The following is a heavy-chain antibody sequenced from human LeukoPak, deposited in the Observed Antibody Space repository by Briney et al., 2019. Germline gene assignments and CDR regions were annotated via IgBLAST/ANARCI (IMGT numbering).Heavy chain of an antibody. J-gene: IGHJ4*02. CDR3: ARHRGSGYENFFDY. CDR2: ISCSGTT. V-gene: IGHV4-39*07. D-gene: IGHD3-3*01. Sequence: SETLSLTCSVSGASISSTSYYWGWIRRPPGKGLEWIGSISCSGTTFYSPSLESRVTISADTSKNEFSLELTSVTAADTAVYYCARHRGSGYENFFDYWGQGTLVTVSS. CDR1: GASISSTSYY.